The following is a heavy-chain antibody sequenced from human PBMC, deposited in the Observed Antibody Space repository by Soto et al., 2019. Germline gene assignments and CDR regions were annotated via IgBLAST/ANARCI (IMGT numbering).Heavy chain of an antibody. CDR2: FDPEDGET. J-gene: IGHJ5*02. D-gene: IGHD3-22*01. V-gene: IGHV1-24*01. CDR1: GYTLTELS. CDR3: ATTPPGYSSGYYYPPWFDP. Sequence: ASVKVSCKVSGYTLTELSMHWVRQAPGKGLEWMGGFDPEDGETIYAQKFQGRVTMTEDTSTDTAYMELSSLRSEDTAVYYCATTPPGYSSGYYYPPWFDPWGQGTLVTV.